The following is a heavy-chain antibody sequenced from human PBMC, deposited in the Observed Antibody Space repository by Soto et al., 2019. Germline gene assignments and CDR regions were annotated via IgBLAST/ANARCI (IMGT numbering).Heavy chain of an antibody. Sequence: QVQLVESGGGVVQPGRSLRLSCAASGFTFSSYGMHWVRQAPGKGLEWVADISYDGSNKYYADSVKGRFTISRDDSKNTLYLQMKSLRVEDTAVYYCAKALGRSNQGYGLGEYFQHWGQGTLVTVSS. J-gene: IGHJ1*01. CDR1: GFTFSSYG. CDR3: AKALGRSNQGYGLGEYFQH. D-gene: IGHD7-27*01. CDR2: ISYDGSNK. V-gene: IGHV3-30*18.